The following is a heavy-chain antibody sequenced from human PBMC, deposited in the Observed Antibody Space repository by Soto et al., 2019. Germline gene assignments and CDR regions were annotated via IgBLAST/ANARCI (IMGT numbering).Heavy chain of an antibody. Sequence: EVQLVESGGGLVKPGGSLRLSCAASGFTFSSYRMNWGRQAPGKGLEWVSSISTESSSIDYADSVQGRFTISRDNAKNSLYLQMNSLRAEDTAVYYCARDPSAQWEPAQYFQHWGQGTLVTVSS. D-gene: IGHD1-26*01. CDR3: ARDPSAQWEPAQYFQH. CDR2: ISTESSSI. J-gene: IGHJ1*01. CDR1: GFTFSSYR. V-gene: IGHV3-21*01.